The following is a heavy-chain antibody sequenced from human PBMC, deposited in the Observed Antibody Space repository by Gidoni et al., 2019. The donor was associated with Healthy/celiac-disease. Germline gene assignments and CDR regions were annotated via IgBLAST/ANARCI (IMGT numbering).Heavy chain of an antibody. V-gene: IGHV3-11*01. CDR3: ARYFPELVRNRIAVAGAFDY. Sequence: QVQLVESGGGLVKPGGSLRLSCAAPGFTFSDYYISWIRQAPGKGLEWFSYIRSSGSTIYYADSVKGRFTISRDNAKNSLYLQMNSLRAEDTAVYYCARYFPELVRNRIAVAGAFDYWGQGTLVTVSS. CDR1: GFTFSDYY. J-gene: IGHJ4*02. D-gene: IGHD6-19*01. CDR2: IRSSGSTI.